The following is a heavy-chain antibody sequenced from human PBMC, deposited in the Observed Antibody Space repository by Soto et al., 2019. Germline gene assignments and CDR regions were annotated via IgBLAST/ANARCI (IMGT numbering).Heavy chain of an antibody. V-gene: IGHV1-69*02. CDR3: ARGGKTYYYDSSGYYLDY. D-gene: IGHD3-22*01. CDR1: GGTFSSYT. Sequence: ASVKVSCKASGGTFSSYTISWVRQAPGQGLEWMGRIIPILGIANYAQKFQGRVTITADKSTSTAYMELSSLRSEDTAVYYCARGGKTYYYDSSGYYLDYWGQGTLVTVSS. CDR2: IIPILGIA. J-gene: IGHJ4*02.